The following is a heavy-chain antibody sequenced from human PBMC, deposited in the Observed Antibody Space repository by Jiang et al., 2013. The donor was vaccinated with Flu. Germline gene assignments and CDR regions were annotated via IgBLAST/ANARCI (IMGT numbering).Heavy chain of an antibody. CDR3: ARFRAQTVVTDY. Sequence: VQLVESGGGLVKPGGSLRLSCAASGFTFSSYSMNWVRQAPGKGLEWVSSISSSSSYIYYADSVKGRFTISRDNAKNSLYLQMNSLRAEDTAVYYCARFRAQTVVTDYWGQGTLVTVSS. V-gene: IGHV3-21*01. D-gene: IGHD4-23*01. CDR1: GFTFSSYS. J-gene: IGHJ4*02. CDR2: ISSSSSYI.